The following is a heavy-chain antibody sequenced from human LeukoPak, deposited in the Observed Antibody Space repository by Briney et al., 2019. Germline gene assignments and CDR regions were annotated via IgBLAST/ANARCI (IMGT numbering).Heavy chain of an antibody. V-gene: IGHV3-30*14. CDR3: MGSLIDY. J-gene: IGHJ4*02. Sequence: GGSLRLSCAASGFTFSSYAMHWVRQAPGKGLEWVAVISYDGSNKYYADSVKGRFTISRDNSKNTLYLQMNSLRAEDTAVYYCMGSLIDYWGQGTLVTVSS. D-gene: IGHD3-16*01. CDR2: ISYDGSNK. CDR1: GFTFSSYA.